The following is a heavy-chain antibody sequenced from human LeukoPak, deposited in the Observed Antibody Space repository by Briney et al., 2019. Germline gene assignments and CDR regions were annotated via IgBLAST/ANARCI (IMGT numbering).Heavy chain of an antibody. CDR3: AKDVTVYDFWSGYSTDYYYYYMDV. CDR1: GFTVSSNY. V-gene: IGHV3-66*01. D-gene: IGHD3-3*01. J-gene: IGHJ6*03. CDR2: IYSSGST. Sequence: GGSLRLSCAASGFTVSSNYMSWVRQAPGKGLEWVSVIYSSGSTYYADSVKGRFTISRDNSKNTLYLQMNSLRAEDTAVYYCAKDVTVYDFWSGYSTDYYYYYMDVWGKGTTVTVSS.